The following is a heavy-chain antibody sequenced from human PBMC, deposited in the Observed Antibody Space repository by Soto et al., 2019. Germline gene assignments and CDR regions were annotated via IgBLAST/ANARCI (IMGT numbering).Heavy chain of an antibody. CDR2: IKSKIDGGTT. V-gene: IGHV3-15*01. J-gene: IGHJ4*02. CDR1: GFTFSNAW. CDR3: TTGGKGTSCDY. Sequence: EVQLVESGGGLVKPGGSLRLSCAASGFTFSNAWMSWVRQAPGKGLEWVGRIKSKIDGGTTDYAAPVKGRFTISGDESKNTLYLQMNSLKTEDTSVYYCTTGGKGTSCDYWGQGTLVTVSS. D-gene: IGHD1-26*01.